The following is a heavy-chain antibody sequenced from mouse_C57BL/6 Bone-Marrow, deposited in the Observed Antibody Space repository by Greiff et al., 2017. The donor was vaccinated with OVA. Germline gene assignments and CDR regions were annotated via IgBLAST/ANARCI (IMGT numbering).Heavy chain of an antibody. V-gene: IGHV5-4*01. CDR3: ARDKEYGGYPAWFAY. CDR1: GFTFSSYA. D-gene: IGHD2-3*01. J-gene: IGHJ3*01. CDR2: ISDGGSYT. Sequence: EVKVVEPGGGLVKPGGSLKLSCAASGFTFSSYAMPWVRQTPEQRLEWVATISDGGSYTYYPDNVKGRFTFARDNANNNLYMQMSHLKSEDTAMYDCARDKEYGGYPAWFAYWGQGTLVTVSA.